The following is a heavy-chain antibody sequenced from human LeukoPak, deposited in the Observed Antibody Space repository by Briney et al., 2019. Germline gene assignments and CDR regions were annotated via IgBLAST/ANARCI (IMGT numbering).Heavy chain of an antibody. CDR2: ISGSGGST. J-gene: IGHJ4*02. CDR1: GFTFSSYG. CDR3: AKAPVITCRGAFCYPFDY. Sequence: GGTLRLSCAASGFTFSSYGMSWVRQAPGKGLEWVSAISGSGGSTYYADSVKGRFTISRDSSKNTLFLQMNRLRPEDAAVYYCAKAPVITCRGAFCYPFDYWGLGTLVTVSS. V-gene: IGHV3-23*01. D-gene: IGHD2-15*01.